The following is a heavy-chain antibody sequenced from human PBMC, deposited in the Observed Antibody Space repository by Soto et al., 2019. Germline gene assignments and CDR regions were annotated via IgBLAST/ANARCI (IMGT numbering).Heavy chain of an antibody. D-gene: IGHD1-1*01. J-gene: IGHJ4*02. CDR1: GFTFSNYA. Sequence: GGSLRLSCAASGFTFSNYAMHWVRQAPGKGLEWVALTSYDGNNEYYTDSVKGRFTISRDNSKNTLFLQMNSPRPEDTAVYYCAKDKGVFNWATSYFDYWGQGALVTSPQ. CDR3: AKDKGVFNWATSYFDY. CDR2: TSYDGNNE. V-gene: IGHV3-30*18.